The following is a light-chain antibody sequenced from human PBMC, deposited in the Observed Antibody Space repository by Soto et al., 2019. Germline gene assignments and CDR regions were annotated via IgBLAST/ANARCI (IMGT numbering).Light chain of an antibody. J-gene: IGLJ1*01. Sequence: QSALTQPPSASGTPGQRVTISCSGSSSNVGSNTVTWYEQLPGAAPKLLIFKNNQRPSGVPDRFSGSKSGTSASLAISGLQSEDEADYYCATWDDGLNGYVFGTGTKLTVL. V-gene: IGLV1-44*01. CDR1: SSNVGSNT. CDR3: ATWDDGLNGYV. CDR2: KNN.